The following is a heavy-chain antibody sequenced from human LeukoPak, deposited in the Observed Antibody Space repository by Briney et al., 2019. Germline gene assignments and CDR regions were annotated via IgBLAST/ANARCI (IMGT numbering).Heavy chain of an antibody. Sequence: SETLSLTCAVYGGSFSGYYWSWIRQPPGKGLEWIGEINHSGSTNYNPSLKSPVTISVDTSKNQFSLKLSSVTAADTAVYYCARGEKRYSESYPMAYWGQGTLVTVSS. J-gene: IGHJ4*02. CDR3: ARGEKRYSESYPMAY. CDR1: GGSFSGYY. CDR2: INHSGST. V-gene: IGHV4-34*01. D-gene: IGHD1-26*01.